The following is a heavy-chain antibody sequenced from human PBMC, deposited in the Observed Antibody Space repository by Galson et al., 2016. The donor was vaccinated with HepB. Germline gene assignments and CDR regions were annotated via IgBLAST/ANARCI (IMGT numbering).Heavy chain of an antibody. CDR3: ARDTFRGMFDP. D-gene: IGHD2/OR15-2a*01. J-gene: IGHJ5*02. CDR2: INAGNGNT. Sequence: SVKVSCKASGYTLTNFAMHWVRQAPGQRLEWMGGINAGNGNTKYSQNLQGRVTITRDTAARTGYMELSSLRSEDTAVYYCARDTFRGMFDPWGQGTLVTVSS. V-gene: IGHV1-3*01. CDR1: GYTLTNFA.